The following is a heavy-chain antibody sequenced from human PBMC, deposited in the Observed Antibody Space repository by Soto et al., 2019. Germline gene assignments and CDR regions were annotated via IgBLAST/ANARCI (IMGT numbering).Heavy chain of an antibody. Sequence: GGSLRLSCVASGFTFSRYGMHWVRQGPATGLEWVSFISYDGGNTDYVGSVKGRFTISRDNSKNTLYLQMRSLRAEDTAVYFCAREVRANLNDFGDYEWFDPWGQGTLVTVSS. CDR2: ISYDGGNT. V-gene: IGHV3-30*03. CDR1: GFTFSRYG. D-gene: IGHD4-17*01. CDR3: AREVRANLNDFGDYEWFDP. J-gene: IGHJ5*02.